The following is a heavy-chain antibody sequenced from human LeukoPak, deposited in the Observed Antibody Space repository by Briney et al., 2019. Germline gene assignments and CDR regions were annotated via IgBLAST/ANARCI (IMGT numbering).Heavy chain of an antibody. CDR2: IYYSGST. D-gene: IGHD1-26*01. CDR1: GDSISSSDHY. CDR3: ARVSGSYYGSVDY. Sequence: SETLSLTCTLSGDSISSSDHYWVWIRQPPGKGLEWIGSIYYSGSTYYNPSLKSRVTISVDTSKNQFSLKLSSVTAADTAVYYCARVSGSYYGSVDYWGQGTLVTVSS. V-gene: IGHV4-39*01. J-gene: IGHJ4*02.